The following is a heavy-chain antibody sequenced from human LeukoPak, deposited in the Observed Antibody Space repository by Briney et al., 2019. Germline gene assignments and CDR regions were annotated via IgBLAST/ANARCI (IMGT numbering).Heavy chain of an antibody. J-gene: IGHJ4*02. CDR2: ISSSSSTI. CDR1: GFTFSNYN. V-gene: IGHV3-48*02. D-gene: IGHD4-17*01. CDR3: GRLTYGF. Sequence: GRSLRLSCLASGFTFSNYNMDWVRHAPGKWLEWVSYISSSSSTIYYADSVKGRFTISRDNAKNSLYLQMNSLRDEDTAVYYCGRLTYGFWGQGTLVTVSS.